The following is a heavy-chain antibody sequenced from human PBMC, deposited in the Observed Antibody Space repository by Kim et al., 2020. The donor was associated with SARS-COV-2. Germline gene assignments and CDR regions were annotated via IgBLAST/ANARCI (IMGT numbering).Heavy chain of an antibody. D-gene: IGHD1-20*01. J-gene: IGHJ3*02. V-gene: IGHV1-2*02. CDR3: ARVTGSRGAFDI. Sequence: NYAQKVQGRVTMTRDTSISTAYMELSRLRSDDTAVYYCARVTGSRGAFDIWGQGTMVTVSS.